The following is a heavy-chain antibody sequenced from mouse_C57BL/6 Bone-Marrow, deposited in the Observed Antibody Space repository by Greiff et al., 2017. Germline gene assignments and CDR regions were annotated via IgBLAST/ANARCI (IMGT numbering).Heavy chain of an antibody. V-gene: IGHV1-81*01. CDR2: IYPRSGNT. Sequence: VQLQQSGAELARPGASVKLSCKASGYTFPSSGISWVKQRTGQGLEWIGEIYPRSGNTYYNEKFKGKATLTADKSSSTAYMELRSLTSEDSAVYFCARKGERGRAWFAYWGQGTLVTVSA. J-gene: IGHJ3*01. D-gene: IGHD4-1*01. CDR1: GYTFPSSG. CDR3: ARKGERGRAWFAY.